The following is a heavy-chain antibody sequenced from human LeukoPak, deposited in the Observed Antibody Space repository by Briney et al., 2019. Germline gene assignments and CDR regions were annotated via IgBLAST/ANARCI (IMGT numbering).Heavy chain of an antibody. CDR1: GGSISSYY. CDR3: ARVDRDTAMVIGDYYMDV. CDR2: IYYSGST. Sequence: PSETLSLTCTVSGGSISSYYWSWIRQPPGKGLEWIGYIYYSGSTNYNPSLKSRVTISVDTSKNQFSLKLSSVTAADTAVYYCARVDRDTAMVIGDYYMDVWGKGTTVTVSS. J-gene: IGHJ6*03. V-gene: IGHV4-59*01. D-gene: IGHD5-18*01.